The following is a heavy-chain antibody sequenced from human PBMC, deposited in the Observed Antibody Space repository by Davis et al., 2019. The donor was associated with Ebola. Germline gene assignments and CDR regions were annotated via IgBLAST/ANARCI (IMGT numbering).Heavy chain of an antibody. Sequence: AASVKVSCKASGYTFTSYGISWVRQAPGQGLEWMGWISAYNGNTNYAQKLQGRVTMTTDTSTSTAYMELRSLTTDDTAVYYCARAASSLLNDYWGQGTLVTVSS. CDR1: GYTFTSYG. V-gene: IGHV1-18*04. CDR2: ISAYNGNT. D-gene: IGHD3-10*01. J-gene: IGHJ4*02. CDR3: ARAASSLLNDY.